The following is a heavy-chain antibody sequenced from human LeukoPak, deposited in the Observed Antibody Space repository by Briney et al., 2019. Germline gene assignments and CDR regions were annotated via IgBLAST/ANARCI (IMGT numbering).Heavy chain of an antibody. V-gene: IGHV1-2*06. J-gene: IGHJ3*02. CDR3: AIISWYSSSWYFDDAFDI. Sequence: GASVKVSCKASGYTFTRYYMHWVRQAPGQGLEWMGRINPNSGGTNYAQKLQGRVTITTDTSISTAYMQLSRLRSDDTAVYYCAIISWYSSSWYFDDAFDIWGQGTMVTVSS. CDR1: GYTFTRYY. D-gene: IGHD6-13*01. CDR2: INPNSGGT.